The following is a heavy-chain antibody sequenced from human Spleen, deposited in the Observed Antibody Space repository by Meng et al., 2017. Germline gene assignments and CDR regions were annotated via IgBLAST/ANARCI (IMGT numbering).Heavy chain of an antibody. CDR1: GYTFTSYG. J-gene: IGHJ3*02. V-gene: IGHV1-18*01. Sequence: VKASCKASGYTFTSYGISWVRQAPGQGLEWMGWINTDNENTHYAQELQGRVTMTTDIPTNTAYMELRSLRSDDTAVYYCARDHRRSSTRQKAFDIWGQGTGVTGSS. D-gene: IGHD2-2*01. CDR2: INTDNENT. CDR3: ARDHRRSSTRQKAFDI.